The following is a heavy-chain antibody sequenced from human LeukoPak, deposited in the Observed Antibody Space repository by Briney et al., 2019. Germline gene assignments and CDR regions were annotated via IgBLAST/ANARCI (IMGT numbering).Heavy chain of an antibody. CDR1: GGPISSGGYY. Sequence: SETLSLTCTVSGGPISSGGYYWSWIRQHPGKGLEWIGYIYYSGSTYYNPSLKSRVTISVDTSKNQFSLKLSSVTAADTAVYYCARGVRSTIFYFDYWGQGTLVTVSS. CDR3: ARGVRSTIFYFDY. J-gene: IGHJ4*02. V-gene: IGHV4-31*03. CDR2: IYYSGST. D-gene: IGHD5/OR15-5a*01.